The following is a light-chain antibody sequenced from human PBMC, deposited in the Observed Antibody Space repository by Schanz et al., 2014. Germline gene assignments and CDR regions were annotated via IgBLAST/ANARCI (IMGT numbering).Light chain of an antibody. CDR3: QQFDNLPLT. CDR1: QSVDNW. V-gene: IGKV1-5*01. CDR2: DAS. Sequence: DIHMTQSPSTLSASVGDRVTIACRASQSVDNWLAWYQQKPGKAPKLLIYDASTLEAGVPSRFSGSGSGTEFTLTISSLQPEDVATYFCQQFDNLPLTFGQGTRLEIK. J-gene: IGKJ5*01.